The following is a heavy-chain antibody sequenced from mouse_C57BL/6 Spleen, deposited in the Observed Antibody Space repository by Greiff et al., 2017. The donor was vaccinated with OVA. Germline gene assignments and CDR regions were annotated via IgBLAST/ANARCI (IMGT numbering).Heavy chain of an antibody. CDR3: ARNPSYDYYAMDY. Sequence: VMLVESGPGLVQPSQSLSITCTVSGFSLTSYGVHWVRQSPGKGLEWLGVIWSGGSTDYNAAFISRLSISKDNSKSQVFFKMNSLQADDTAIYYCARNPSYDYYAMDYWGQGTSVTVSS. V-gene: IGHV2-2*01. J-gene: IGHJ4*01. CDR2: IWSGGST. D-gene: IGHD2-10*01. CDR1: GFSLTSYG.